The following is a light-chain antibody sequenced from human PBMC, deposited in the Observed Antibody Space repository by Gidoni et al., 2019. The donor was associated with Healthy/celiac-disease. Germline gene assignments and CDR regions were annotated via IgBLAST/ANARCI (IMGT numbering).Light chain of an antibody. CDR1: QSVSSSY. CDR2: GAS. CDR3: QQYGSSPPWT. V-gene: IGKV3-20*01. Sequence: EIVVTQSPGTLSLSPGERATLSCRASQSVSSSYLAWYQQKPGQAPRLHIYGASSRATGIPDRFSGSGSGTDFTLTISRLEPEDFAVYYCQQYGSSPPWTFGQGTKVEIK. J-gene: IGKJ1*01.